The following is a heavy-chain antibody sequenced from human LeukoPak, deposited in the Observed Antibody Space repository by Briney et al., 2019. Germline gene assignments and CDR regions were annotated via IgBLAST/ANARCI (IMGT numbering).Heavy chain of an antibody. D-gene: IGHD3-10*01. CDR1: GGSISSGGYY. J-gene: IGHJ6*04. V-gene: IGHV4-31*03. CDR3: ARDVVPYYYGSGTYGMDV. Sequence: ASETLSLTCTVSGGSISSGGYYWSWIRQHPGKGLEWNGYMYYSGSTYYNPSLKSRVTISIDTSKNQFSLKLSSVTAADTAVYYCARDVVPYYYGSGTYGMDVWGKGTTVTVSS. CDR2: MYYSGST.